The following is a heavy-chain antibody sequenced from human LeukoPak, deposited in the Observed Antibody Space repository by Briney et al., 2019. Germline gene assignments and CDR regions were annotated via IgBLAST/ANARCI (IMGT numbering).Heavy chain of an antibody. D-gene: IGHD2-2*01. Sequence: GGSLRLSCAASGFTFSSYWMSWVRQAPGKGLEWVANIKQDGSEKYYVDSVKGRFTISRDNAKNSLYLQMNSLRAEDTAVYYCASTAAIDYYYYMDVWGKGTTVTVSS. CDR2: IKQDGSEK. CDR3: ASTAAIDYYYYMDV. V-gene: IGHV3-7*01. CDR1: GFTFSSYW. J-gene: IGHJ6*03.